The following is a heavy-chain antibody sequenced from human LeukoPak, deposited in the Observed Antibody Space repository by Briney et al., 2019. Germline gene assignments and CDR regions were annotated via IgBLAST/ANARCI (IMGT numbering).Heavy chain of an antibody. V-gene: IGHV3-7*01. CDR1: GFTFSSHF. J-gene: IGHJ4*02. Sequence: GGSLRLSCAASGFTFSSHFMGWVRQAPGEGLECVATIGLDGAQKDFVDSVKGRFTLSRDNAKNSLFLEMNRLRVEDTGVYYCGRWRGLQPEFDSWGQGTLVTVSS. CDR2: IGLDGAQK. CDR3: GRWRGLQPEFDS. D-gene: IGHD5-24*01.